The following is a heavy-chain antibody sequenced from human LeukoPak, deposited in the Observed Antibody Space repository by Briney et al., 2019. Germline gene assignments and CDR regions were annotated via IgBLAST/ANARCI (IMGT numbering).Heavy chain of an antibody. CDR1: GGSISSYY. CDR3: ARDSGYYDFWSGYYDY. D-gene: IGHD3-3*01. CDR2: IYYSGST. Sequence: PSETLSLTCTVSGGSISSYYWSWIRQPPGKGLEWIGYIYYSGSTNYNPSLKSRVTISVDTSKNQFSLKLSSVTAADTAVYYCARDSGYYDFWSGYYDYWGQGTLVTVSS. J-gene: IGHJ4*02. V-gene: IGHV4-59*12.